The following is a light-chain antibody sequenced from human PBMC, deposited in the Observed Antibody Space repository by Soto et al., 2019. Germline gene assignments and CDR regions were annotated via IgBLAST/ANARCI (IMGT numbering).Light chain of an antibody. CDR1: QSVTTF. Sequence: ETVLTQSPATLSLSPGDRATLSCRSSQSVTTFLAWYQQKPGQAPRLLIYDASDRATGIPARFSGSESGTDFTLTISSVEPEDFAIYYCQQRSNWPPSITFGQGTRLEIK. CDR3: QQRSNWPPSIT. CDR2: DAS. V-gene: IGKV3-11*01. J-gene: IGKJ5*01.